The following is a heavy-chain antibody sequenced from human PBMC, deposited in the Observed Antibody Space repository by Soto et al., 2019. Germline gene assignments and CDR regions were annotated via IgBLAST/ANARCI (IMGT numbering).Heavy chain of an antibody. V-gene: IGHV4-61*01. Sequence: PSETQSLTCNVSGGSVSSVKYFWSWIRQPPGKGLEWIAYIYNNGNTNYNPSLKSRATISVDTSKNQYSLNLTSVTAADSAVYFCARTVMPVGNLAAFDHWGQGVLVTVSS. D-gene: IGHD7-27*01. CDR1: GGSVSSVKYF. CDR2: IYNNGNT. J-gene: IGHJ4*02. CDR3: ARTVMPVGNLAAFDH.